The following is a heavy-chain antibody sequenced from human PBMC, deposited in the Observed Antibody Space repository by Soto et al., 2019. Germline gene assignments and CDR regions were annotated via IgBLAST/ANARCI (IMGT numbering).Heavy chain of an antibody. V-gene: IGHV3-30*03. J-gene: IGHJ4*02. CDR2: ISNDGGSK. Sequence: QVQLVESGGGVVQPGRSLRLSCTASGFTFSTYAIHWVRQAPGKGLEWVAVISNDGGSKYYADSVKGRFTISRDNSKNTMYLQMNSLRAEDTAVYYGYSSGWWGQGTLVTVSS. D-gene: IGHD6-19*01. CDR3: YSSGW. CDR1: GFTFSTYA.